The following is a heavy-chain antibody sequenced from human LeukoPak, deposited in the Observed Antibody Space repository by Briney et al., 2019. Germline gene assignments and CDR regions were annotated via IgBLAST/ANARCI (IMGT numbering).Heavy chain of an antibody. J-gene: IGHJ4*02. CDR2: IRYDGSNK. D-gene: IGHD5-12*01. Sequence: PGGSLRLSCAASGFTFSNYDMHWVRQAPGKGLEWVAFIRYDGSNKYYADSVKGRFTISRDNSKNTLYLQMNSLRAEDTAVYYCARDAGYLFDYWGQGTLVTVSS. CDR1: GFTFSNYD. CDR3: ARDAGYLFDY. V-gene: IGHV3-30*02.